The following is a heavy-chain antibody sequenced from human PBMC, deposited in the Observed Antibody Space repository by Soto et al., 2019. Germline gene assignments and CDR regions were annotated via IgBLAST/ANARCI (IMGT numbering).Heavy chain of an antibody. CDR2: IDPSDSYT. J-gene: IGHJ4*02. Sequence: PGESLKISCKGSGYSFTSYWISWVRQMPGKGLEWMGRIDPSDSYTNYSPSFQGHVTISADKSISTAYLQWSSLKASDTAMYYCARHGDRDGHNYPSDYWGQGTLVTVSS. V-gene: IGHV5-10-1*01. CDR1: GYSFTSYW. D-gene: IGHD5-12*01. CDR3: ARHGDRDGHNYPSDY.